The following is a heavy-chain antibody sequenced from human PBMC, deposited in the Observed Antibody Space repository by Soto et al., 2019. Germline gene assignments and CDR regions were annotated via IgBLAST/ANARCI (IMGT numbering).Heavy chain of an antibody. CDR2: IYPGDSDT. V-gene: IGHV5-51*01. J-gene: IGHJ6*02. Sequence: EVQLVQSGAEVKKPGESLKISCKGSGYSFTSYWIGWVRQMPGKGLEWIGIIYPGDSDTRYSPSFQGQVTISADKSISTAYLQWSSLKASDTAMYYCARVPGGSSWNDPYYYYGMDVWGQGTTVAVSS. D-gene: IGHD6-13*01. CDR3: ARVPGGSSWNDPYYYYGMDV. CDR1: GYSFTSYW.